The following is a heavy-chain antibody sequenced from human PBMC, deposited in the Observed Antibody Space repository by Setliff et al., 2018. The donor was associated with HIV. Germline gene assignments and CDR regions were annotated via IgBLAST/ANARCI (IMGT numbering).Heavy chain of an antibody. J-gene: IGHJ4*02. Sequence: GGSLRLSCASSGFIFGDYAMSWVRQAPGKGLEWVGVIRSRAYGGTTDYAASVKGRFTISRDVSKSIAYLQMNSLKTEDTAVYYCTRARYPSYYDYVWGSYPFDYWGQGTLVTVS. CDR1: GFIFGDYA. V-gene: IGHV3-49*04. CDR2: IRSRAYGGTT. CDR3: TRARYPSYYDYVWGSYPFDY. D-gene: IGHD3-16*01.